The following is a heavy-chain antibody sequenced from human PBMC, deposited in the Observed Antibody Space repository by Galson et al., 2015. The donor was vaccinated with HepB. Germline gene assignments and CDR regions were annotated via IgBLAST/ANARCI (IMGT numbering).Heavy chain of an antibody. CDR2: ISSSGRTI. Sequence: SLRLSCAASGFTFRTYSMNWVRQAPGKGLEWVSYISSSGRTIYYADSVKGRFTISRDNTRNSLYLQMNSLRAEDTAVYYCARIYVRDDYVRGSYRYLLHWGQGTLVTVSS. CDR3: ARIYVRDDYVRGSYRYLLH. V-gene: IGHV3-48*04. J-gene: IGHJ4*02. D-gene: IGHD3-16*02. CDR1: GFTFRTYS.